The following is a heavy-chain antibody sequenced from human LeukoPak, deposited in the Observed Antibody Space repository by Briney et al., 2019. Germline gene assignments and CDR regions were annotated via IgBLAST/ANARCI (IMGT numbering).Heavy chain of an antibody. D-gene: IGHD3-22*01. CDR1: GYTLTELS. CDR3: ARDSYYDSSGHPADY. CDR2: FDPEDGET. J-gene: IGHJ4*02. Sequence: ASVKVSCKVPGYTLTELSMHWVRQAPGKGLEWMGGFDPEDGETIYAQKFQGRVTMTEDTSTDTAYMELSSLRSDDTAVYYCARDSYYDSSGHPADYWGQGTLVTVSS. V-gene: IGHV1-24*01.